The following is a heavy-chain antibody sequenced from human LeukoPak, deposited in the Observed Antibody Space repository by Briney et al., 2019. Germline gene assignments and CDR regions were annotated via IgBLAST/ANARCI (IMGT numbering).Heavy chain of an antibody. D-gene: IGHD3-22*01. Sequence: GSSVKVSCKASGGTFSSYAISWVRQAPGQGLEWMGGIIPIFGTANYAQKFQGRVTITEDESTSTAYMELSSLRSEDTAVYYCAANYYDSSGYLYGMDVWGQGTTVTVSS. V-gene: IGHV1-69*01. CDR2: IIPIFGTA. J-gene: IGHJ6*02. CDR1: GGTFSSYA. CDR3: AANYYDSSGYLYGMDV.